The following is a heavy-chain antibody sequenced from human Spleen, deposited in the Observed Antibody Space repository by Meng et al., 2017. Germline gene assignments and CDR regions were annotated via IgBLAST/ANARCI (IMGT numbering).Heavy chain of an antibody. D-gene: IGHD4-17*01. J-gene: IGHJ2*01. Sequence: HVQLLQSGAEVKQPGASLKVHCKASDYTFIGYGVCWVRQAPGQGLEWMGGIIPILGIANYAQKFQGRVTITADKSTSTAYMELSSLRSEDTAVYYCARETTVTTSPNWYFDLWGRGTLVTVSS. CDR3: ARETTVTTSPNWYFDL. CDR1: DYTFIGYG. CDR2: IIPILGIA. V-gene: IGHV1-69*10.